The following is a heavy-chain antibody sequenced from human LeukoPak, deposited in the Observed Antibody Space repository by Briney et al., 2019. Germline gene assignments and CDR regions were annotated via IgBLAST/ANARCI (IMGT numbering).Heavy chain of an antibody. D-gene: IGHD5/OR15-5a*01. CDR3: ARFYDTRNYYMDV. J-gene: IGHJ6*03. Sequence: GSLRLSCAASGFTFSSYAMSWLRQPPGKGLEWIGSIYYSGSTYYNPSLRSRVTISVDTSKNQLALKLSSVTAADTAVYYCARFYDTRNYYMDVWGKGTTVTISS. V-gene: IGHV4-39*01. CDR1: GFTFSSYA. CDR2: IYYSGST.